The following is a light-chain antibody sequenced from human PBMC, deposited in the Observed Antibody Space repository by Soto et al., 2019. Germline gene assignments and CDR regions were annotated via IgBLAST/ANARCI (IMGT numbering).Light chain of an antibody. V-gene: IGKV3-20*01. Sequence: EIVLTQSPGTLSLSPGERATLSCRASQSVSSSYLAWYQQKPGQAPRLLIYGASSRATGIPYRFSGSESGTDFTLTISRLEPEDVAVYYCQQYGSSPYTFGQGTKLEIK. CDR1: QSVSSSY. CDR2: GAS. J-gene: IGKJ2*01. CDR3: QQYGSSPYT.